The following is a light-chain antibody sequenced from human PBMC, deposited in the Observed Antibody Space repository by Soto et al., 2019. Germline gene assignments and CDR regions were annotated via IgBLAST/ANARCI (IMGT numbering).Light chain of an antibody. CDR2: EVS. V-gene: IGLV2-8*01. J-gene: IGLJ2*01. Sequence: QSALTQPPSASGSPGQSVTISCTGTRSDVGLYNYVCWYQQHPGKAPKLMIYEVSKRPLGVPDRFSGSKSGNTASLTVSGPPDEAEGDYYCSSYAVSNNYVVFGGVTKLTGL. CDR1: RSDVGLYNY. CDR3: SSYAVSNNYVV.